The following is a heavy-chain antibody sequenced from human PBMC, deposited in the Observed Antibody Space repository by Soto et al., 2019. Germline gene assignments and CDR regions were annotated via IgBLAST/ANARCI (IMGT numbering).Heavy chain of an antibody. V-gene: IGHV1-18*01. J-gene: IGHJ3*02. D-gene: IGHD2-15*01. CDR1: GYTFTSYG. CDR3: ARDRVVVEVAAPVAFDI. Sequence: QVQLVQSGAEVKKPGASVKVSCKASGYTFTSYGISWVRQAPGQGLEWMGWISAYNGNTNYAQKLQGRVTMTTDTSTSTAYMELRSLRSDDTAVYYCARDRVVVEVAAPVAFDIWGQGTMVTVSS. CDR2: ISAYNGNT.